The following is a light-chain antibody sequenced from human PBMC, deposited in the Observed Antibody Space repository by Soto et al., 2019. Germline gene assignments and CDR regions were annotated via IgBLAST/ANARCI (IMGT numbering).Light chain of an antibody. J-gene: IGKJ1*01. CDR1: QSVHRY. Sequence: EIVLTQSPATLSLSPGDGATLSCRASQSVHRYLAWYQQKPGQAPRLLMYEASTRATGIPARFSGGGSGTDFTLTISSLEPEDFAVYYCQQRSDWPWTFGQGTKVDIK. CDR3: QQRSDWPWT. V-gene: IGKV3-11*01. CDR2: EAS.